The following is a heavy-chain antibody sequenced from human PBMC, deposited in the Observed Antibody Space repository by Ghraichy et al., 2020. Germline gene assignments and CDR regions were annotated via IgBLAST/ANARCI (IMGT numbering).Heavy chain of an antibody. Sequence: GESLNISCAVSGFTLSKYEVTWVRQAPGKGLEWISYISSGGKIKYYADSVKGRFTSSRDEAKNLFFLQMNNLRAEDTATYYCARVDVPEAMSAFDYWGQGALVAVFS. V-gene: IGHV3-48*03. J-gene: IGHJ4*02. CDR2: ISSGGKIK. D-gene: IGHD2-2*01. CDR1: GFTLSKYE. CDR3: ARVDVPEAMSAFDY.